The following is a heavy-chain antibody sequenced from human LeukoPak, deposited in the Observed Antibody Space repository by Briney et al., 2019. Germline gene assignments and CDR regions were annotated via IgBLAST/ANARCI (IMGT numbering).Heavy chain of an antibody. CDR3: ARGGLWLRRLDY. CDR2: INHSGST. V-gene: IGHV4-34*01. J-gene: IGHJ4*02. D-gene: IGHD5-18*01. CDR1: GGSFSGYY. Sequence: SETLSLTCAVYGGSFSGYYWSWIRQPPGKGLEWIGEINHSGSTNYNPSLKSRVTISVDTSKNQFSLKLSSVTAADTAVYYCARGGLWLRRLDYWGQGTLVTVSS.